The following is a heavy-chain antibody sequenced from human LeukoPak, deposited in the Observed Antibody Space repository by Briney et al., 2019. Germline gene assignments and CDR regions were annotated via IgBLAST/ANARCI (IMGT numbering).Heavy chain of an antibody. Sequence: ASVKVSCKASGCTFTSYGISWVRQAPGQGLEWMGWISAYNGNTNYAQKLQGRVTMTTDTSTSTAYMELRSLRSDDTAVYYCARGGDSGNYYYYYMDVWGKGTTVTISS. V-gene: IGHV1-18*01. D-gene: IGHD3-10*01. CDR2: ISAYNGNT. J-gene: IGHJ6*03. CDR3: ARGGDSGNYYYYYMDV. CDR1: GCTFTSYG.